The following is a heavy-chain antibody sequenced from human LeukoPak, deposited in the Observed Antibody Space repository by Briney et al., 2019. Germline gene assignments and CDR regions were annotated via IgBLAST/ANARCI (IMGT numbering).Heavy chain of an antibody. CDR1: GLTFSNYW. V-gene: IGHV3-74*01. D-gene: IGHD3-22*01. Sequence: GGSLRLSCAASGLTFSNYWMHWVRQAPGKGLEWVSRIRTDGLETSYADSVKGRFTVSRDNGKNTLYLQMNSLRAEDTAVYHCARVISGSYVVLDIWGLGTMVTVSS. J-gene: IGHJ3*02. CDR3: ARVISGSYVVLDI. CDR2: IRTDGLET.